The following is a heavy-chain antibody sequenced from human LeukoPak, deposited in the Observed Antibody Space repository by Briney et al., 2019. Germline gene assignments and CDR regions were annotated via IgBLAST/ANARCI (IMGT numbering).Heavy chain of an antibody. CDR2: IYNSGST. V-gene: IGHV4-59*11. CDR1: GGSISSLY. J-gene: IGHJ5*02. CDR3: ARYYYGSGRRRIGFDP. D-gene: IGHD3-10*01. Sequence: SETLSLTCTVSGGSISSLYWSWIRQPPGKGLEWIGYIYNSGSTNYNPPLKSRVTISVDTSKNQFSLKLSSVTAADTAVYYCARYYYGSGRRRIGFDPWGQGTLVTVSS.